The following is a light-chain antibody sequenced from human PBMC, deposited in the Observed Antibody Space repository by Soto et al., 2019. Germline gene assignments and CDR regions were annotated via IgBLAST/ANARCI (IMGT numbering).Light chain of an antibody. CDR2: GAS. CDR3: QKYNNWPPWT. Sequence: EIVMTQSPATLSLSPGERATLSCRASQSVSSNLAGYQQKPGQAPRLLIYGASTRATGIPARFSGSGSGTEFTLTISSLQSEDCAVYYCQKYNNWPPWTFGQGTKVEIK. V-gene: IGKV3-15*01. J-gene: IGKJ1*01. CDR1: QSVSSN.